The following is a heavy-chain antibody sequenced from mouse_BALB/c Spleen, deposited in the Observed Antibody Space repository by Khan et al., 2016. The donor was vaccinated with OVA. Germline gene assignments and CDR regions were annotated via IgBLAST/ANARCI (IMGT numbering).Heavy chain of an antibody. D-gene: IGHD1-1*01. V-gene: IGHV1S56*01. J-gene: IGHJ1*01. Sequence: QVQLQQSGAELVKPGASVKLPCKASGYTFTSYDINWVRQRPEQGLEWIGWIFPGDDSTKYNEKFKGKATLTSDNSSSTDYMQLSRLTSEDSAVYFCARHYCGGILDWYFDVGGAGNTVTGSS. CDR2: IFPGDDST. CDR1: GYTFTSYD. CDR3: ARHYCGGILDWYFDV.